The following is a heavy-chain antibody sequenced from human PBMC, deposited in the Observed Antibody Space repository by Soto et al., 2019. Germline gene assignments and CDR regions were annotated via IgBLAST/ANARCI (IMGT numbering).Heavy chain of an antibody. J-gene: IGHJ6*02. CDR1: GGTFSSYA. Sequence: QVQLVQSGAEVKKPGSSVKVSCKASGGTFSSYAISWVRQAPGQGLEWMGGIIPISGTANYALKLQGRVTITADESTSTVYMELSSLRSEDTAVYFCARSQGSSTSLEIYYYYYYGMDVWGQGTTVTVSS. D-gene: IGHD2-2*01. V-gene: IGHV1-69*01. CDR2: IIPISGTA. CDR3: ARSQGSSTSLEIYYYYYYGMDV.